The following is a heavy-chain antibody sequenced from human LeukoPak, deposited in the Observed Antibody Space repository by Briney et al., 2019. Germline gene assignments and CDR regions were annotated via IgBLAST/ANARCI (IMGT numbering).Heavy chain of an antibody. Sequence: SQTLSLTCTVSGGSISSGSYYWSWIRQPAGKGLEWIGRIYTRGSTNYNPSLKSRVTISVDTSKNQFSLKLSSVTAADTAVYYCARDSYYDSSGLPWGQGTLVTVSS. D-gene: IGHD3-22*01. V-gene: IGHV4-61*02. CDR3: ARDSYYDSSGLP. CDR1: GGSISSGSYY. J-gene: IGHJ5*02. CDR2: IYTRGST.